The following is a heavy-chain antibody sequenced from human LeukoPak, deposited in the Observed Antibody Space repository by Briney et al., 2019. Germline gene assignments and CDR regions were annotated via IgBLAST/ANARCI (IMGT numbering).Heavy chain of an antibody. CDR3: ARVTPLVAPGALDI. V-gene: IGHV3-30*04. J-gene: IGHJ3*02. D-gene: IGHD5-12*01. CDR1: GLTFSSYA. CDR2: ISYDGSNK. Sequence: PGRSLRLSCAASGLTFSSYAMHWVRQAPGKGLEWVAVISYDGSNKYYADSVKGRFTISRDNSKNTLYLQMNSLRAEDTAVYYCARVTPLVAPGALDIWGQGTMVAVSS.